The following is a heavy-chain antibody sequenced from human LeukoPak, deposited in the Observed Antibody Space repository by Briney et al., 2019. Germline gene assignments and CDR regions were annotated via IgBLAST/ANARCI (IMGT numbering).Heavy chain of an antibody. J-gene: IGHJ4*02. V-gene: IGHV3-66*01. CDR3: AREGLWFGESDPFDY. D-gene: IGHD3-10*01. CDR2: IYSGGST. CDR1: EVSVGSNY. Sequence: GGSLRLSCAASEVSVGSNYMTWVRQAPGKGLEWVSLIYSGGSTYYADSVKGRFTISRDNSKNTLYLQMNSLRAEDTAVYYCAREGLWFGESDPFDYWGQGTLVTVSS.